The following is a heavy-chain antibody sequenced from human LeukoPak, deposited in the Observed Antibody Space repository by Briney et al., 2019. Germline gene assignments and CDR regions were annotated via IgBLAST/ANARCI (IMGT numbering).Heavy chain of an antibody. D-gene: IGHD6-19*01. V-gene: IGHV3-23*01. CDR1: GFTFSNYD. J-gene: IGHJ5*02. CDR3: AKDRRDSSGWYDWFYH. Sequence: GGSLRLSCAASGFTFSNYDIRWVRQAPGKGLEWVSGISGSGGSTYYADSVKGRFTISRDNSKNTLSLQMNSLRAEDTAVYYCAKDRRDSSGWYDWFYHRGQGTLVTVSS. CDR2: ISGSGGST.